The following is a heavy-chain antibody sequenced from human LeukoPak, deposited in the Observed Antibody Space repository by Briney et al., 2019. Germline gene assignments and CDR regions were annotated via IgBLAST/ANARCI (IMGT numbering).Heavy chain of an antibody. CDR2: IYYSGST. V-gene: IGHV4-39*01. J-gene: IGHJ4*02. CDR1: GGSISSRSYY. Sequence: SETLSLTCTVSGGSISSRSYYWGWIRQPPGKGLEWIGSIYYSGSTYYNPSLKSRVSISVDTSKNQFSLKLSSVTAADTAVYYCASKYCSSTSCAIGLVDYWGQGTLVTVSS. CDR3: ASKYCSSTSCAIGLVDY. D-gene: IGHD2-2*01.